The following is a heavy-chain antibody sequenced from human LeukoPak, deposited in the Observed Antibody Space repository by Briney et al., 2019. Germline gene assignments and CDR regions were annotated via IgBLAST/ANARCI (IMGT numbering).Heavy chain of an antibody. V-gene: IGHV4-39*01. CDR2: TYYSGST. J-gene: IGHJ6*02. D-gene: IGHD3-10*01. Sequence: KPSETLSLTCTVSGGSIGSSSYYWGWIRQPPGKGLEWIGSTYYSGSTYYNPSLKSRVTISVDTSKNQFSLKLSSVTAADTAVYYCASGAVTMVRGVINYYYYGMGVWGQGTTVTVSS. CDR1: GGSIGSSSYY. CDR3: ASGAVTMVRGVINYYYYGMGV.